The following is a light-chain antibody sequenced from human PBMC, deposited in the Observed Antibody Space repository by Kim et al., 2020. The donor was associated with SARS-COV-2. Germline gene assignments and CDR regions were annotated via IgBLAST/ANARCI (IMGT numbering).Light chain of an antibody. CDR1: SSDVGTYNY. Sequence: QSALTQPTSVSGSPGQSITISCTVTSSDVGTYNYVSWYQQYPGKAPKLMIYDVNKRPSGVSNRFSGSKSGNTASLTISGLQAEDEADYYCSSYATSRSYVFGTGTKVTVL. J-gene: IGLJ1*01. V-gene: IGLV2-14*03. CDR3: SSYATSRSYV. CDR2: DVN.